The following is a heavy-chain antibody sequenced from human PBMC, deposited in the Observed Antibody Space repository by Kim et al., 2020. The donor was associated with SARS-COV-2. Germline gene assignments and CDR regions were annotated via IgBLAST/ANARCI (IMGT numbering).Heavy chain of an antibody. Sequence: ESRNGRFTISRDTSKNTRYLRMNSLGAEDTAVYYCAKAHTRHDYGDYVDSWGQGTLVTVSS. J-gene: IGHJ4*02. D-gene: IGHD4-17*01. V-gene: IGHV3-23*01. CDR3: AKAHTRHDYGDYVDS.